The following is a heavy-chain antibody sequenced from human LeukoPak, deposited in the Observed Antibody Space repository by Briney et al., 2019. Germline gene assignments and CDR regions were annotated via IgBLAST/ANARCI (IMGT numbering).Heavy chain of an antibody. D-gene: IGHD2-15*01. V-gene: IGHV1-69*04. CDR3: AREDQVVVAATPDTSGFDP. Sequence: SVKVSCKASGGTFSSYAISWVRQAPGQGLEWMGRIIPILGIANYAQKLQGRVTITADKSTSTAYMELSSLRSEDTAVYYCAREDQVVVAATPDTSGFDPWGQGTLVTVSS. J-gene: IGHJ5*02. CDR1: GGTFSSYA. CDR2: IIPILGIA.